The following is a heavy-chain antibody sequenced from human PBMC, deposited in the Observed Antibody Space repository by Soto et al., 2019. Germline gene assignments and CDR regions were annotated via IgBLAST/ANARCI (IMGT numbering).Heavy chain of an antibody. CDR2: ISHTGTT. D-gene: IGHD2-21*02. CDR3: ARGISVTATTPYFDF. Sequence: SETLSLTCTVSGGSISSGGNSWSWIRQPPGKGLEWIAYISHTGTTDYNPSLQSRVTASVDRPKNQFPLKLSSVTAADTAVSFCARGISVTATTPYFDFWGQGAQVTVS. CDR1: GGSISSGGNS. J-gene: IGHJ4*02. V-gene: IGHV4-30-2*01.